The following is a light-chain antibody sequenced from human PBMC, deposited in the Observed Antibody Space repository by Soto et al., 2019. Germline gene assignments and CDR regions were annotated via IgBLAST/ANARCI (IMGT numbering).Light chain of an antibody. CDR1: QSVSSGY. Sequence: EIVLTQSPGTLSLSPGERATLSCRASQSVSSGYLAWYQQKPGQAPRLLIYGASSRATGIPDRFSGSGSRTDFTLTISRLEPEDFAVYYCQQYGSSPRSFVQGTKVEIK. CDR2: GAS. V-gene: IGKV3-20*01. CDR3: QQYGSSPRS. J-gene: IGKJ1*01.